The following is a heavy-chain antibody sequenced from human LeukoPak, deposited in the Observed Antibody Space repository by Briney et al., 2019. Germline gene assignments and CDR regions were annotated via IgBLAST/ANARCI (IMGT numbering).Heavy chain of an antibody. Sequence: GGSLRLSCAASGFTFDDYGMSWVRQAPGKGLEWVSGINWNGGSTGYADSVKGRFTISRDNSKNTLYLQMGSLRAEDMAVYYCARDAGDSSGSALYYFDYWGQGTLVTVSS. CDR2: INWNGGST. CDR1: GFTFDDYG. CDR3: ARDAGDSSGSALYYFDY. J-gene: IGHJ4*02. D-gene: IGHD3-22*01. V-gene: IGHV3-20*04.